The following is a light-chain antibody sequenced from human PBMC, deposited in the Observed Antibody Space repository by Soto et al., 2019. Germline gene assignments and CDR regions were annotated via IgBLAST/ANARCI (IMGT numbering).Light chain of an antibody. Sequence: QSALTQPRSVSGSPGQSVTISCTGTSSDVGGYNYVSWYQQHPGKAPKLMIYDVSKRPSGVPDRFSGSKSGNTASLSVSGLQAEDEADYYCCSHAGSYTFGLFGGGTQLTVL. CDR3: CSHAGSYTFGL. CDR2: DVS. J-gene: IGLJ2*01. V-gene: IGLV2-11*01. CDR1: SSDVGGYNY.